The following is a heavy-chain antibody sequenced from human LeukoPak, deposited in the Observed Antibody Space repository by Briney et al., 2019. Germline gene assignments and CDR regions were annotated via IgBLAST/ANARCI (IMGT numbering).Heavy chain of an antibody. J-gene: IGHJ6*03. D-gene: IGHD3-10*01. CDR1: GYTFTSYD. V-gene: IGHV1-8*01. CDR2: MNPNSGNT. CDR3: ARGRRVRGNYYYYMDV. Sequence: ASVKVSCKASGYTFTSYDINWVRQATGQGLEWTGWMNPNSGNTGYAQKFQGRVTMTRNTSISTAYMELSSLRSEDTAVYYCARGRRVRGNYYYYMDVWGKGTTVTISS.